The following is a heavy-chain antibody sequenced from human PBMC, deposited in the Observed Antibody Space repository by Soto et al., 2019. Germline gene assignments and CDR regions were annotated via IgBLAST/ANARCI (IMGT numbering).Heavy chain of an antibody. CDR1: GFTFSSYG. D-gene: IGHD3-16*02. V-gene: IGHV3-30*18. CDR2: ISYDGSNK. CDR3: AKAGGHLGELWLDY. Sequence: QVQLVESGGGVVQPGRSLRLSCAASGFTFSSYGMHWVRQAPGKGLEWVAVISYDGSNKYYADSVKGRFTISRDNSKNTLYLQMNSLRAEDTAVYYCAKAGGHLGELWLDYWGQGTLVTVSS. J-gene: IGHJ4*02.